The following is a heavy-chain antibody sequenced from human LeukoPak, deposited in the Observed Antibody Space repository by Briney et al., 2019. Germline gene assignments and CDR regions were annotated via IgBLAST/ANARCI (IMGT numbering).Heavy chain of an antibody. J-gene: IGHJ4*02. CDR3: ATHSFDY. CDR2: ISDDGTKQ. CDR1: GFTCSTYA. Sequence: GGSLRLSCAAFGFTCSTYAMDWLRQAPGKGLEWVATISDDGTKQFYADAAKGRFTISRDNTKNTLYLQMSSLRTEDTAMYYCATHSFDYWGQGTLVTVSS. V-gene: IGHV3-30*04.